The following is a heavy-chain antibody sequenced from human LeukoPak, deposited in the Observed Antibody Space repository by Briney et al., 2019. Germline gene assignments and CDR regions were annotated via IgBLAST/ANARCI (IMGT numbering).Heavy chain of an antibody. V-gene: IGHV3-30*04. CDR3: ARDRVELRLWQHYFDY. CDR1: GFTFSSYA. CDR2: ISYDGSNK. D-gene: IGHD6-25*01. Sequence: GGSLRLSCAASGFTFSSYAMHWVRQAPGKGLERVAVISYDGSNKYYADSVKGRFTISRDNSKNTLYLQMNSLRAEDTAVYYCARDRVELRLWQHYFDYRGQGTLVTVSS. J-gene: IGHJ4*02.